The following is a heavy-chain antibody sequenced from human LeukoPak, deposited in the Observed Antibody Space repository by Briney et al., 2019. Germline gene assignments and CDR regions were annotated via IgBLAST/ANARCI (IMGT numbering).Heavy chain of an antibody. V-gene: IGHV3-53*01. Sequence: GGSLRLSCAASGFTVXXXXMTWVXXAPGXXXXXVSXXYSNXXXXXXXXXXXXXTXSXXXSXNXXXXQMXSLRAEDTAVYYCAKGITVMMVAPGYWGQGTLVTVSS. CDR1: GFTVXXXX. CDR3: AKGITVMMVAPGY. J-gene: IGHJ4*02. CDR2: XYSNXXX. D-gene: IGHD3-22*01.